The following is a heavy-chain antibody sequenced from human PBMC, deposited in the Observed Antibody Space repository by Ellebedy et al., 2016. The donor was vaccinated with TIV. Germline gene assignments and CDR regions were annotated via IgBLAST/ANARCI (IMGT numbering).Heavy chain of an antibody. CDR2: IIPIFGTA. CDR1: GGTFSSYA. D-gene: IGHD3-22*01. J-gene: IGHJ6*02. Sequence: SVKVSXKASGGTFSSYAISWVRQAPGQGLEWMGGIIPIFGTANYAQKFQGRVTITADESTSTAYMELSSLRSEDTAVYYCAGYYDISPSYYYGMDVWGQGTTVTVSS. V-gene: IGHV1-69*13. CDR3: AGYYDISPSYYYGMDV.